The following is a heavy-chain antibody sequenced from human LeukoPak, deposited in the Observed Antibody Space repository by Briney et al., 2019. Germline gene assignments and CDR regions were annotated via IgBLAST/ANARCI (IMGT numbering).Heavy chain of an antibody. J-gene: IGHJ4*02. V-gene: IGHV3-30-3*01. CDR2: ISYDGTNI. Sequence: GGSLRLSCAASGFTFSSYALHWVRQAPGKGLEWVAVISYDGTNIDYADSVKGRFTISRDNAKNSLYLQMNSLRAEDTAVYYCAREWPRADYIFDYWGQGTLVAVSS. D-gene: IGHD4-11*01. CDR3: AREWPRADYIFDY. CDR1: GFTFSSYA.